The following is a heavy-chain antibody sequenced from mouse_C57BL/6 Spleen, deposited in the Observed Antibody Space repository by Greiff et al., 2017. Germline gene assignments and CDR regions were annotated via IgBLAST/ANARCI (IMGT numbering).Heavy chain of an antibody. V-gene: IGHV1-64*01. CDR1: GYTFTSYW. CDR3: ARGDDYDGVYWYFDF. D-gene: IGHD2-4*01. Sequence: QVQLQQPGAELVKPGASVKLSCKASGYTFTSYWMHWVKQRPGQGLEWIGMIHPNSGSTNYNEKFKSKATLTVDKSSSTAYMQLSSLTSEDSAVYYCARGDDYDGVYWYFDFWGTGTTVTVSS. CDR2: IHPNSGST. J-gene: IGHJ1*03.